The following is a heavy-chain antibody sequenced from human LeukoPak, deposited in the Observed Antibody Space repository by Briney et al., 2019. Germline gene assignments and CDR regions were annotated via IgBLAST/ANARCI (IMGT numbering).Heavy chain of an antibody. D-gene: IGHD5-12*01. CDR3: AKGAYDYIEIAYFDY. CDR1: GFSFTNYA. Sequence: PGGSLRLSCVASGFSFTNYAMNWVRQAPGKGLEWVSRIIGSSGSTFYADSVKGRFTISRDKSKNTLYLQMNSLRAEDTAVYYCAKGAYDYIEIAYFDYWGQGSLVTVSS. J-gene: IGHJ4*02. V-gene: IGHV3-23*01. CDR2: IIGSSGST.